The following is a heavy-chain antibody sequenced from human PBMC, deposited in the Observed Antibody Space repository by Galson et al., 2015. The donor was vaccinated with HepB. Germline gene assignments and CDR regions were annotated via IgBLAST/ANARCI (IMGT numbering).Heavy chain of an antibody. V-gene: IGHV3-73*01. Sequence: SLRLSCAASGFTFSGSAIHWARQAYGKGPEGVSRIRSKASAYATAYAASLKGRFTISRDDSRNTAYLHMNSLKTEDTSVYYCLRLGDLSGYSSSWGQGTLVTVSS. CDR2: IRSKASAYAT. J-gene: IGHJ4*02. CDR1: GFTFSGSA. D-gene: IGHD6-13*01. CDR3: LRLGDLSGYSSS.